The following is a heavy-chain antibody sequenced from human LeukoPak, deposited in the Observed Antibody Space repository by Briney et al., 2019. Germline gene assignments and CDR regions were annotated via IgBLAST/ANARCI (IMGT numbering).Heavy chain of an antibody. CDR2: IYSGGST. CDR3: ARDRPFDY. D-gene: IGHD6-6*01. Sequence: GGSLRLSCAASGFTFSSYAMSWVRQAPGKGLEWVSVIYSGGSTYYADSVKGRFTISRDNSKNTLYLQMNSLRAEDTAVYYCARDRPFDYWGQGTLVTVSS. J-gene: IGHJ4*02. V-gene: IGHV3-66*01. CDR1: GFTFSSYA.